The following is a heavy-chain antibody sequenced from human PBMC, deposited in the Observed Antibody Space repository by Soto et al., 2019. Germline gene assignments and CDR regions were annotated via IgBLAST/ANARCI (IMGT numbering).Heavy chain of an antibody. J-gene: IGHJ4*02. CDR1: GFTFSSYA. D-gene: IGHD3-3*01. Sequence: QVQLVESGGGVVQPGRSLRLSCAASGFTFSSYAMHWVRQAPGKGLEWVAVISYDGSNKYYADSVKDRFTISRDNSKNTLYLQMNSLRAEDTAVYYCARAGYDFWSGYSPYYFDYWGQGTLVTVSS. V-gene: IGHV3-30-3*01. CDR3: ARAGYDFWSGYSPYYFDY. CDR2: ISYDGSNK.